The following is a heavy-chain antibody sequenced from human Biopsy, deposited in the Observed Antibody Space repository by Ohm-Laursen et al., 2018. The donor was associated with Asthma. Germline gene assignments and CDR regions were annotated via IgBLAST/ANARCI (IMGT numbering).Heavy chain of an antibody. Sequence: SLRLSCAASGFTFSSYALSWVRQAPGKGLEWVPGISGDAQRIYYEDSVKGRFTISRDNSKNTIYLQLNSLRAEDTAVYYCAKDWKSLYVQYFFEYWGQGTLVTVSS. CDR1: GFTFSSYA. CDR2: ISGDAQRI. V-gene: IGHV3-23*01. D-gene: IGHD5/OR15-5a*01. CDR3: AKDWKSLYVQYFFEY. J-gene: IGHJ4*02.